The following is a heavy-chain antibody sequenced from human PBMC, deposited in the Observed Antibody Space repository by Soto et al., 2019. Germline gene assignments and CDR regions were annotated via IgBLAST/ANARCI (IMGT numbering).Heavy chain of an antibody. D-gene: IGHD3-16*01. CDR3: ASRGSGDYVWVFDY. CDR1: GGSISSGGYS. CDR2: IYHSGST. Sequence: QLQLQESGSGLVKPSQTLSLTCAVSGGSISSGGYSWSWIRQPPGKGLEWIGYIYHSGSTYYNPSLKSRVTISVDRSKNQFSLKLSSVTAADTAVYYCASRGSGDYVWVFDYWGQGTLVTVSS. V-gene: IGHV4-30-2*01. J-gene: IGHJ4*02.